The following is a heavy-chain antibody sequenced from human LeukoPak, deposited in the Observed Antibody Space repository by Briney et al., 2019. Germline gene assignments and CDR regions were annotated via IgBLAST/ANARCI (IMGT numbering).Heavy chain of an antibody. J-gene: IGHJ4*02. D-gene: IGHD3-22*01. CDR1: GGSFSGYY. CDR2: INHSGST. V-gene: IGHV4-34*01. Sequence: KPSETLSLTCAGYGGSFSGYYWSWIRQPPGKGLEWIGEINHSGSTNYNPSLKSRVTISVDTSKNQFSLKLSSVTAADTAVYYCARVARGDMIVVVMYFDYWGQGTLVTVSS. CDR3: ARVARGDMIVVVMYFDY.